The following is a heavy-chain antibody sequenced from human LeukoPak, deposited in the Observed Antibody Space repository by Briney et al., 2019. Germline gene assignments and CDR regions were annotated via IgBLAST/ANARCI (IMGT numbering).Heavy chain of an antibody. V-gene: IGHV1-8*01. CDR2: MNPNRGNT. Sequence: ASVKVSCKASGYTFTSYDINWVRQATGQGVEWMGWMNPNRGNTGYAQKFKGRVTMTRNTSRSTAYMELSSLRSEDTAVYYCAKGSYDSSGYHYYYYYYYMDVWGKGTTVTVSS. CDR1: GYTFTSYD. J-gene: IGHJ6*03. D-gene: IGHD3-22*01. CDR3: AKGSYDSSGYHYYYYYYYMDV.